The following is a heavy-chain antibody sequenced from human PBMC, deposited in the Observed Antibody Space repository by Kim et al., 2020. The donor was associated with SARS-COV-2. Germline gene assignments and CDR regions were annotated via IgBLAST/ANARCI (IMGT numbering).Heavy chain of an antibody. J-gene: IGHJ4*02. Sequence: SETLSLTCIVSGGSISSYYWSWIRQPPGKGLEWIGYIYYSGSTNYNPSLKSRVTISVDTSKNQFSLKLSSVTAADTAVYYCAREGYCSSTSCRLFDYWGQGTLVTVSS. CDR3: AREGYCSSTSCRLFDY. V-gene: IGHV4-59*01. CDR1: GGSISSYY. D-gene: IGHD2-2*01. CDR2: IYYSGST.